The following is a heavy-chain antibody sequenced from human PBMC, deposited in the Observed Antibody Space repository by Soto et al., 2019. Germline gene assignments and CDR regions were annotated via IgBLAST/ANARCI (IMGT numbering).Heavy chain of an antibody. Sequence: GEPLKISYKGSGYTFTNYWIGWVRQMPGKGLEWMGIIYPGDSDSKYNPSFQGQVTISADKSITTTYLRWTSLKASDTAISYCATSIFYYGKDVWGQGTTVTVSS. J-gene: IGHJ6*02. CDR3: ATSIFYYGKDV. V-gene: IGHV5-51*01. CDR2: IYPGDSDS. CDR1: GYTFTNYW.